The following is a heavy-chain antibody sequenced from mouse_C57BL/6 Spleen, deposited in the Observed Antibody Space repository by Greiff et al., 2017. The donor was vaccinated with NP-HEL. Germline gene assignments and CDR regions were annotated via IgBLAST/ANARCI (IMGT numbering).Heavy chain of an antibody. D-gene: IGHD4-1*01. Sequence: EVKLVESGGGLVKPGGSLKLSCAASGFTFSDYGMHWVRQAPEKGLEWVAYISSGSSSIYYADTVKGRFTISRENAKNNMFLQMTSLRSEDTAMYYCARPGNWGYFDYWGQGTTLTVSS. CDR3: ARPGNWGYFDY. CDR1: GFTFSDYG. J-gene: IGHJ2*01. CDR2: ISSGSSSI. V-gene: IGHV5-17*01.